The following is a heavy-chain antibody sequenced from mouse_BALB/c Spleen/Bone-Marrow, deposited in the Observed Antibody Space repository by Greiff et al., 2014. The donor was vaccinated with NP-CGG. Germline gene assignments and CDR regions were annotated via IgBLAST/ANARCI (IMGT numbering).Heavy chain of an antibody. CDR3: ARKNGNFDY. V-gene: IGHV1-87*01. J-gene: IGHJ2*01. D-gene: IGHD2-1*01. CDR2: IYPGDGYT. CDR1: GYTFTSYW. Sequence: QVQLQQSVAELARPGASVKLSCKASGYTFTSYWMQWVKQRPGQGLEWIGAIYPGDGYTGYTQKFKGKATLTADKSPSTAYMQLSSLASEDSAVYHCARKNGNFDYWGQGTTLTVSS.